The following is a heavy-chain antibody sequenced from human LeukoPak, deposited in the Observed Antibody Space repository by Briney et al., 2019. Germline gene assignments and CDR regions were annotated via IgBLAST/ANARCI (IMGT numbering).Heavy chain of an antibody. CDR3: ARVRRTYYYDSSGPRGAFDI. J-gene: IGHJ3*02. CDR2: INHSGST. CDR1: GGSFSGYY. Sequence: PSETLSLTCAVYGGSFSGYYWSWIRQPPGKGLEWIGEINHSGSTNYNPSLKSRVTISVDTSKNQFSLKLSSVTAADTAVYYCARVRRTYYYDSSGPRGAFDIWGQGTMVTVSS. D-gene: IGHD3-22*01. V-gene: IGHV4-34*01.